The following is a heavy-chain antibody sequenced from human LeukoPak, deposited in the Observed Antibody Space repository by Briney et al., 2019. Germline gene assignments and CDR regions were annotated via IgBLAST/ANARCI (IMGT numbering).Heavy chain of an antibody. CDR3: AKTVVDFWNPRGEYYGMDV. J-gene: IGHJ6*02. CDR1: GFIFSNYA. D-gene: IGHD3-3*01. Sequence: GGSLRLSCAASGFIFSNYAMSWVRQAPGKGLEWVSAIDSTGAYTWYADSVKGRFTISKDSSKTILYLQMNSLRAEDTAEYYCAKTVVDFWNPRGEYYGMDVWGQGTTVTVSS. CDR2: IDSTGAYT. V-gene: IGHV3-23*01.